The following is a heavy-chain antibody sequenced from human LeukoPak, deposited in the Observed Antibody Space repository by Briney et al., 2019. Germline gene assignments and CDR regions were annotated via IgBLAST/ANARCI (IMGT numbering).Heavy chain of an antibody. CDR2: IYYSGST. CDR3: ARAGDIVVVPAASRTWYFDY. Sequence: PSETLSLTCTVSGGSISSHYWSWIRQPPGKGLEWIGYIYYSGSTNYNPSLKSRVTISVDTSKNQFSLKLSSVTAADTAVYYCARAGDIVVVPAASRTWYFDYWGQGTLVTVSS. V-gene: IGHV4-59*11. D-gene: IGHD2-2*01. CDR1: GGSISSHY. J-gene: IGHJ4*02.